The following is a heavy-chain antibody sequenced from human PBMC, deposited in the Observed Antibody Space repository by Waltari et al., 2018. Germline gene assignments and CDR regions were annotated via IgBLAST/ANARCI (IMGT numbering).Heavy chain of an antibody. J-gene: IGHJ4*02. D-gene: IGHD2-15*01. CDR3: ARDGVGGGYMLYYDD. CDR1: GYTFTGYY. V-gene: IGHV1-2*04. CDR2: INPNSGGT. Sequence: QVQLVQSGAEVKKPGASVKVSCKASGYTFTGYYMHWVRQAPGQGLEWMGGINPNSGGTNDAQKFQGWVSMTRDTSISTAYRELSRLRSDDTAVYYCARDGVGGGYMLYYDDWGQGTLVTVSS.